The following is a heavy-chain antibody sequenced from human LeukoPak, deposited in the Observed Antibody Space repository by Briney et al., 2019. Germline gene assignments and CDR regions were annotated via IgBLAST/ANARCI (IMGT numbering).Heavy chain of an antibody. CDR1: GGTFSSYA. CDR2: IIPIFGTA. D-gene: IGHD4-11*01. CDR3: ARDPHDTTVLFDDYYYYMDV. J-gene: IGHJ6*03. Sequence: GASVKVSCKASGGTFSSYAISWVRQAPGQGLEWMGGIIPIFGTANYAQKFQGRVTITADESTSTAYMELSSLRSEDTAVYYCARDPHDTTVLFDDYYYYMDVWGKGTTVTVSS. V-gene: IGHV1-69*13.